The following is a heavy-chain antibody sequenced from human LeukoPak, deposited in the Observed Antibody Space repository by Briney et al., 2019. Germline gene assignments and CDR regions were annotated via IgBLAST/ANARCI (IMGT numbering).Heavy chain of an antibody. CDR3: ARSLYDYVWGSWY. CDR1: GFTFSSYA. Sequence: GGSLRLSCAASGFTFSSYAMHWVRQAPGKGLEWVAVISYDGSNKYYADSVKGRFTISRDNSKNTLYLQMNSLRAEDTAVYYCARSLYDYVWGSWYWGQGTLVTVSS. CDR2: ISYDGSNK. V-gene: IGHV3-30-3*01. D-gene: IGHD3-16*01. J-gene: IGHJ4*02.